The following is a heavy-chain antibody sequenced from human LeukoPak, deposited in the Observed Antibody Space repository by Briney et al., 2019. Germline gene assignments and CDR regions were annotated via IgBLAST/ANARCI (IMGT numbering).Heavy chain of an antibody. CDR1: GFTFSSYS. V-gene: IGHV3-21*01. CDR3: ARESSGIVGARSFDY. Sequence: GGSLRLSCAASGFTFSSYSMNWVRQAPGKGLEWVSSISSSSSYIYYADSVKGRFTISRDNAKNSLYLQMNSLRAEDTAVYYCARESSGIVGARSFDYWGQGTLVTVSS. D-gene: IGHD1-26*01. CDR2: ISSSSSYI. J-gene: IGHJ4*02.